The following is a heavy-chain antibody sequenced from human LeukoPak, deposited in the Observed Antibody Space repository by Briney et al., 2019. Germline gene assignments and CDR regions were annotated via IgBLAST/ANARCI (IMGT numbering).Heavy chain of an antibody. J-gene: IGHJ4*02. V-gene: IGHV3-23*01. Sequence: GGSLRLSCAASGFTFSNYAMTWVRQAPGKGLEWVSAIRRTGGSTYYADSVKGRFTISRDNSKNTLYLQMNSLRAEDTAVYYCANTDYYDTSALDYWGQGTLVTVSS. CDR1: GFTFSNYA. CDR3: ANTDYYDTSALDY. D-gene: IGHD3-22*01. CDR2: IRRTGGST.